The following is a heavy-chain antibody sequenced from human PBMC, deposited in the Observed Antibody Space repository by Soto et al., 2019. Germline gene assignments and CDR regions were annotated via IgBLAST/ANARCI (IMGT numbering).Heavy chain of an antibody. V-gene: IGHV1-69*01. D-gene: IGHD5-12*01. CDR3: ARGGYDGYPIDY. J-gene: IGHJ4*02. CDR1: GGPFSSYV. Sequence: QVQLVQSGAEVKKPGSSVRVSCQAIGGPFSSYVISWIRQAPGQGLEWLGGITPIFGTSAYAQRLQGRVSFSADEASVTAYMELTSLTPDYTAVYFCARGGYDGYPIDYWGQGTLVTVSS. CDR2: ITPIFGTS.